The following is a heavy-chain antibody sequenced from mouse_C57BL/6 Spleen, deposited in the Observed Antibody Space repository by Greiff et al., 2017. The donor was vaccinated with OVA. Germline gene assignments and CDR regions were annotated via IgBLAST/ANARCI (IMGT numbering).Heavy chain of an antibody. CDR1: GYTFTDYE. D-gene: IGHD2-12*01. CDR3: TRRYDVDY. CDR2: FDPETCGT. V-gene: IGHV1-15*01. Sequence: QVQLQQSGAELVRPGASVTLSCKASGYTFTDYEMHGVEQKTVHGLEWIGAFDPETCGTASNQKFKGKGILTADKSSSTAYMELRSLTSEDSAVYYCTRRYDVDYWGQGTTLTVSS. J-gene: IGHJ2*01.